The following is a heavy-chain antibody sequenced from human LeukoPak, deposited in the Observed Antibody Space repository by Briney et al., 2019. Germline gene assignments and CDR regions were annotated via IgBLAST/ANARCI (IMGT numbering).Heavy chain of an antibody. V-gene: IGHV1-46*01. CDR3: QMERYGDYLDY. CDR1: GYTFTSYY. D-gene: IGHD4-17*01. CDR2: INPSGGST. Sequence: ASVKVSCKASGYTFTSYYMHWVRQAPGQGLEWMGIINPSGGSTSYAQKFQGRVTMTRDMSTSTVYMELSSLRSEDTAVYYCQMERYGDYLDYWGQGTLVTVSS. J-gene: IGHJ4*02.